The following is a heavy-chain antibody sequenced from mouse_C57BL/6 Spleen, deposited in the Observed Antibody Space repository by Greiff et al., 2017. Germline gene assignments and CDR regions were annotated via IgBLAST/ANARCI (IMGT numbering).Heavy chain of an antibody. V-gene: IGHV1-66*01. Sequence: QVQLQQSGPELVKPGASVKISCKASGYSFTSYYIHWVKQRPGQGLEWIGWIYPGSGNTKYNEKFKGKATLTVDKSSSTAYMQLSSLTSEDSAVYYCARCPYYYGSSPFAYWGQGTLVTVSA. CDR2: IYPGSGNT. CDR3: ARCPYYYGSSPFAY. D-gene: IGHD1-1*01. J-gene: IGHJ3*01. CDR1: GYSFTSYY.